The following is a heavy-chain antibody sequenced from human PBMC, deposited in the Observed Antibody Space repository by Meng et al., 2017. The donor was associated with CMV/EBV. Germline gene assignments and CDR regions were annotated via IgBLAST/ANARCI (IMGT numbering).Heavy chain of an antibody. J-gene: IGHJ2*01. D-gene: IGHD3-22*01. Sequence: GESLKISCKGSGYSFTSYWIGWVRQMPGKGLEWMGIIYPGDSDTGYSPSFQGQVTISADKSISTAYLQWSSLKASDTAMYYCARGYYYDSSGYYKRDWYFDLWGRGTLVTVSS. V-gene: IGHV5-51*01. CDR1: GYSFTSYW. CDR2: IYPGDSDT. CDR3: ARGYYYDSSGYYKRDWYFDL.